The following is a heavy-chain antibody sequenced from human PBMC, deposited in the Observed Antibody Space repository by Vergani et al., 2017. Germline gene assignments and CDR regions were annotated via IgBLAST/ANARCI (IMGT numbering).Heavy chain of an antibody. J-gene: IGHJ3*02. CDR2: IYYSGST. D-gene: IGHD3-22*01. V-gene: IGHV4-39*07. Sequence: QLQLQESGPGLVKPSETLSLTCTVSGGSISSSSYYWGWIRQPPGKGLEWIGSIYYSGSTYYNPSLKSRVTISVDTSKNQSSLKLSPVTAAATAVYYCARGGVDYYDSSGYEVDDAFDIWGQGTMVTVSS. CDR1: GGSISSSSYY. CDR3: ARGGVDYYDSSGYEVDDAFDI.